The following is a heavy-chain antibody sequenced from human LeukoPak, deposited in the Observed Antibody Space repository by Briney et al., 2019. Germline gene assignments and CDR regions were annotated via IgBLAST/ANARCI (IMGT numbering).Heavy chain of an antibody. Sequence: PGGSLRLSCAASGFTFSSYAMSWVRQAPGKGLEWVSAISGSGGSTYYADSVKGRFTISRDNSKNTLYLQMNSLRAEDTAVYYCAKGMVRGVIITPPPNFLDVWGKGTTVTVSS. CDR3: AKGMVRGVIITPPPNFLDV. CDR2: ISGSGGST. J-gene: IGHJ6*04. D-gene: IGHD3-10*01. CDR1: GFTFSSYA. V-gene: IGHV3-23*01.